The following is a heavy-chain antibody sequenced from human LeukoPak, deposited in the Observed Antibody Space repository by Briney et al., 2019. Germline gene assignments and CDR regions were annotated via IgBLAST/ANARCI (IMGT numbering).Heavy chain of an antibody. CDR1: GFTFSRYE. CDR2: FSSSGSTI. D-gene: IGHD1-26*01. CDR3: ARVPHSGSYYFDY. V-gene: IGHV3-48*03. J-gene: IGHJ4*02. Sequence: PGGSLRLSCAASGFTFSRYEMNWVRQAPGKGLEWVSYFSSSGSTIYYADSVKGRFTISRDNAKNSLYLQMNSLRAEDTAVYYCARVPHSGSYYFDYWGQGTLVTVSP.